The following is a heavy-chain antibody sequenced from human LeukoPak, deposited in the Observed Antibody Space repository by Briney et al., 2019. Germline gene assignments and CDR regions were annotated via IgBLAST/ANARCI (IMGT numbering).Heavy chain of an antibody. Sequence: GGSLRLSCTASGFTFGDYAMSWVRQAPGKGLEWVGFIRSKAYGGTTQYAASVKGRFTISRDDSKSIAYLQMNSLRAEDTAVYYCAKTYDSSGPDGPDDYWGQGTLVTVSS. CDR3: AKTYDSSGPDGPDDY. CDR2: IRSKAYGGTT. D-gene: IGHD3-22*01. V-gene: IGHV3-49*04. CDR1: GFTFGDYA. J-gene: IGHJ4*02.